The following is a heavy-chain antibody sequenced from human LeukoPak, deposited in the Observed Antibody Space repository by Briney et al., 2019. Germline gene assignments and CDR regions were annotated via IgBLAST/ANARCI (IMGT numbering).Heavy chain of an antibody. D-gene: IGHD1-1*01. V-gene: IGHV4-59*01. Sequence: SETLSLTCTVSGGSISSYYWSWIRQPPGKGLEWIGHIYSSGSTNYNPSLKSRVTISVDTSKNQFSPKLSSVTAADTAVYYCARDQLERAYYAMDVWGQGTTVTVSS. CDR3: ARDQLERAYYAMDV. CDR1: GGSISSYY. CDR2: IYSSGST. J-gene: IGHJ6*02.